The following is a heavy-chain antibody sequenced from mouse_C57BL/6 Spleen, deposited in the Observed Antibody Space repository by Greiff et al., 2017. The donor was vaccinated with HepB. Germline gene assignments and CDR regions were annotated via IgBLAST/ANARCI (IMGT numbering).Heavy chain of an antibody. J-gene: IGHJ2*01. CDR1: GYAFSSSW. Sequence: QVQLQQSGPELVKPGASVKISCKASGYAFSSSWMNWVKQRPGKGLEWIGRIYPGDGDTNYNGKFKGKATLTADKSSSTAYMQLSSLTSEDSAVYFCARSITTVGYYFDYGGQGTTLTVSS. V-gene: IGHV1-82*01. CDR2: IYPGDGDT. D-gene: IGHD1-1*01. CDR3: ARSITTVGYYFDY.